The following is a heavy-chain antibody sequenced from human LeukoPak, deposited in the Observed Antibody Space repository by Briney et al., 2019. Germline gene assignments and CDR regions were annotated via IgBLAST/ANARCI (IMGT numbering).Heavy chain of an antibody. D-gene: IGHD2-8*01. CDR3: ARRTPPNALVSIDY. CDR1: GGSISSGDYY. V-gene: IGHV4-30-4*08. Sequence: PSETLSLTCTVSGGSISSGDYYWSWIRQPPGKGLEWIGYIYYSGSTYYNPSLKSRVTISVDTSKNQFSLKLSSVTAADTAVYYCARRTPPNALVSIDYWGQGTLVTVSS. CDR2: IYYSGST. J-gene: IGHJ4*02.